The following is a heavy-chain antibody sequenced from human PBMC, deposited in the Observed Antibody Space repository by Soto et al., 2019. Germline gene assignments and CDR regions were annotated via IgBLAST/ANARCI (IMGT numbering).Heavy chain of an antibody. J-gene: IGHJ3*02. CDR3: AREGLELRNAFDI. CDR1: GDSISSGGYY. CDR2: IYYSGST. Sequence: SETLSLTCTVSGDSISSGGYYWSWIRQHPGKGLEWIGYIYYSGSTYYNPSLKSRVTISVDTSKNQFSLKLSSVTAADTAVYYCAREGLELRNAFDIWGQGTMVT. D-gene: IGHD1-7*01. V-gene: IGHV4-31*03.